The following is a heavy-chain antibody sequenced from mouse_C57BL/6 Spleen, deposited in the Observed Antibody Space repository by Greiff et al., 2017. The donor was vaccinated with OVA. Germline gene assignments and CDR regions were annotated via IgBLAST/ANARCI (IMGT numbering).Heavy chain of an antibody. CDR3: ARGESDYDEAWFAY. CDR2: IHPNSGST. V-gene: IGHV1-64*01. Sequence: QVQLQQPGAELVKPGASVKLSCKASGYTFTSYWMHWVKQRPGQGLEWIGMIHPNSGSTNYNEKFKSKATLTVDKSSSTAYMQLSSLTSEDSAVYYCARGESDYDEAWFAYWGQGTLVTVSA. J-gene: IGHJ3*01. CDR1: GYTFTSYW. D-gene: IGHD2-4*01.